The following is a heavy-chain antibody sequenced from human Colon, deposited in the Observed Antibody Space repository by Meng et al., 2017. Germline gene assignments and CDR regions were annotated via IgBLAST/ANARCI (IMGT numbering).Heavy chain of an antibody. Sequence: QVPLQESGPGLVRPSATLSLPCTVSGGSVSRGSYYWSWIRQPPGKGLEWIGYIYYSGSTNYNPSLKSRVTISVDTSKNQFSLKLSSVTAADTAVYYCARGASDYDFDYWGQGTLVTVSS. CDR2: IYYSGST. J-gene: IGHJ4*02. CDR1: GGSVSRGSYY. V-gene: IGHV4-61*01. D-gene: IGHD3-22*01. CDR3: ARGASDYDFDY.